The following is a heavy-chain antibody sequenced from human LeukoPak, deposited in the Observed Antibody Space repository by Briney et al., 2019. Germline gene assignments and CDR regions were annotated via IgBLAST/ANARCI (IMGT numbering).Heavy chain of an antibody. CDR3: ARDFSSGYPYYFDY. D-gene: IGHD3-3*01. CDR2: INWNGGST. J-gene: IGHJ4*02. Sequence: GGSLRLSCAASGFTFSSYSMNWVRQAPGKRLEWVSGINWNGGSTGYADSVKGRFTISRDNAKNSLYLQMNSLRAEDTALYYCARDFSSGYPYYFDYWGQGTLVTVSS. V-gene: IGHV3-20*04. CDR1: GFTFSSYS.